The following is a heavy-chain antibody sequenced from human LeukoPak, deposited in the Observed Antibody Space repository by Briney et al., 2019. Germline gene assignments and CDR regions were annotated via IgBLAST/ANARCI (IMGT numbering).Heavy chain of an antibody. CDR3: ARPRYSYAMYYFDY. CDR2: IYPGDSDT. V-gene: IGHV5-51*01. Sequence: GESLKISCKGSGYSFTSYWIGWVRQMPGEGLEWIGIIYPGDSDTRYSPSFQCQVTISADKSIRTAYLQWSSLKASDTAMYYCARPRYSYAMYYFDYWGQGTLVTVSS. J-gene: IGHJ4*02. CDR1: GYSFTSYW. D-gene: IGHD5-18*01.